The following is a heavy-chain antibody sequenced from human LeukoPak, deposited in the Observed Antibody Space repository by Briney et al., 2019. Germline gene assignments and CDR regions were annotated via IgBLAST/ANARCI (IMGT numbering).Heavy chain of an antibody. CDR2: IKRDGSEK. CDR3: ARGYGDSIHFDY. D-gene: IGHD4-17*01. Sequence: GGSLRLSCAASGFTFSSYWMSWVRQAPGKGLEWVANIKRDGSEKYYVDSVKGRFTISRDNAKNSLYLQMDSLRAEEAAVYYCARGYGDSIHFDYWGQGTLVTVSS. J-gene: IGHJ4*02. V-gene: IGHV3-7*04. CDR1: GFTFSSYW.